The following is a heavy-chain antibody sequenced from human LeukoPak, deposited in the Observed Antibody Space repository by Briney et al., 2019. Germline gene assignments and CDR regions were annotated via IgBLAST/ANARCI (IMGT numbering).Heavy chain of an antibody. D-gene: IGHD1-26*01. CDR2: ISFDGNNK. V-gene: IGHV3-30-3*01. CDR3: AKDRAPGGNYYDFSD. Sequence: PGTSLRLSCAASGFTFSTYAIHWVRQAPGKGLVWVTVISFDGNNKYYADSVRGRFTISRDNSKNTVYLQMNSLRTEDTAIYYCAKDRAPGGNYYDFSDWGQGTLVTVSS. CDR1: GFTFSTYA. J-gene: IGHJ4*02.